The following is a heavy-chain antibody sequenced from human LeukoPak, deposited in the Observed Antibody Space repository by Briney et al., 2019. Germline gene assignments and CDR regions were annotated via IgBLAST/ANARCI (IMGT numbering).Heavy chain of an antibody. Sequence: SETLSLTCSVSGYSISSAYYWGWIRQPPGKGLEWIGSIYYSGSTYYNPSLKSRVTISVDTSKNQFSLKLSSVTAADTAVYYCARHSTWFDPWGQGTLVTVSS. CDR3: ARHSTWFDP. CDR2: IYYSGST. CDR1: GYSISSAYY. J-gene: IGHJ5*02. V-gene: IGHV4-38-2*02.